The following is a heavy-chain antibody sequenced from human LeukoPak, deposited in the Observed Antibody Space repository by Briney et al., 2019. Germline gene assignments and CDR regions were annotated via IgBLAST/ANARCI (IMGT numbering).Heavy chain of an antibody. J-gene: IGHJ5*02. Sequence: SQTLSLTCAISGDSVSSSNVGWHWVRQSPSRGLEWQGRTYYRSKWYNDYALSVQSRVTINPDTSKNQFSLQLNSVTPEDTAVYFCARDFNWALDAWGQGSLVTVSS. CDR3: ARDFNWALDA. D-gene: IGHD1-1*01. CDR2: TYYRSKWYN. CDR1: GDSVSSSNVG. V-gene: IGHV6-1*01.